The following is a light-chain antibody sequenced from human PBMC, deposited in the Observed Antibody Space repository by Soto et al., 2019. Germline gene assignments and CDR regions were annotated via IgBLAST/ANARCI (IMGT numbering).Light chain of an antibody. Sequence: EIVLTQSPGTLSLSPGEGVTLSCRASRSVSGSYLAWYQQKPGQAPRVLIYSASLRATGIPDRFSGSGSGTDFSLTICRLEPEDFAVYYCQQYGSSPITFGQGTRLEIK. CDR3: QQYGSSPIT. CDR2: SAS. V-gene: IGKV3-20*01. J-gene: IGKJ5*01. CDR1: RSVSGSY.